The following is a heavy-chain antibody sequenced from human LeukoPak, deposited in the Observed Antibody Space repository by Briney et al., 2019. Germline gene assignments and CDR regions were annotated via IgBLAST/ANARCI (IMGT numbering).Heavy chain of an antibody. Sequence: PGGSLRLSCAASGFTFDDYGMTWVRQVPGKGLEWIAEISWIGDTTRYGDSVKGRFTISRDNAKNSLDLQINSLRVEDTAFYYCATNPPGRTYLQDWGQGTLVTVSS. V-gene: IGHV3-20*04. J-gene: IGHJ1*01. D-gene: IGHD1-1*01. CDR1: GFTFDDYG. CDR2: ISWIGDTT. CDR3: ATNPPGRTYLQD.